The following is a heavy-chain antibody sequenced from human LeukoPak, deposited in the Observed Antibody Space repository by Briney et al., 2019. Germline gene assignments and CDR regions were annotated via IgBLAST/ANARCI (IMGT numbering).Heavy chain of an antibody. CDR3: AKDRYYGSGGSTYFDY. D-gene: IGHD3-10*01. CDR1: GFTFSNYA. J-gene: IGHJ4*02. CDR2: ISGSGGTT. Sequence: GGSLRLSCAASGFTFSNYAMSWVRQAPGKGLEWVSSISGSGGTTYYADSVKGRFTISRDNSQNSLYLQMNSLRADDTAVYYCAKDRYYGSGGSTYFDYWGQGTLVTVSS. V-gene: IGHV3-23*01.